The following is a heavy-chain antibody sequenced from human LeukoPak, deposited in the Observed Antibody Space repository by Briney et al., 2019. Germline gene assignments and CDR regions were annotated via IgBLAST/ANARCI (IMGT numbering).Heavy chain of an antibody. CDR1: GGSISSYY. CDR3: ARDYGDYGYFQH. D-gene: IGHD4-17*01. Sequence: PSETLSLTCTVSGGSISSYYWGWIRQPPGKGLEWIGYIYYSGSTNYNPSLKSRVTISVDTSKHQFSLKLSSVTAADTAVYYCARDYGDYGYFQHWGQGTLVTVSS. CDR2: IYYSGST. J-gene: IGHJ1*01. V-gene: IGHV4-59*01.